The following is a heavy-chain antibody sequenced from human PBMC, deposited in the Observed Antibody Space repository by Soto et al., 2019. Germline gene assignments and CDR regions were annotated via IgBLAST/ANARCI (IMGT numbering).Heavy chain of an antibody. Sequence: QVQLVQSGAEVKKPGSSVKVSCKASGGTFSSYTISWVRQAPGQGLEWMGRIIPILGIANYAQKFQGRVTITADKSMSTAYMELSSLRSEDTAVYYCASYYYGSGSYDYYYYGMDVWGQGTTVTVSS. V-gene: IGHV1-69*02. CDR1: GGTFSSYT. D-gene: IGHD3-10*01. CDR2: IIPILGIA. J-gene: IGHJ6*02. CDR3: ASYYYGSGSYDYYYYGMDV.